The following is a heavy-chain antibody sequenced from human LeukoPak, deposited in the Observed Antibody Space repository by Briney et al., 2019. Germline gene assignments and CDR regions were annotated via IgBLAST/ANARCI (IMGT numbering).Heavy chain of an antibody. CDR2: IYYSGST. V-gene: IGHV4-59*01. D-gene: IGHD3-10*01. CDR3: ARSSSFRGVPFDY. Sequence: SETLPLTCTVSGGSISSYYWSWIRQPPGKGLEWIGYIYYSGSTNYNPSLKSRVTISVDTSKNQFSLKLSSVTAADTAVYYCARSSSFRGVPFDYWGQGTLVTVSS. CDR1: GGSISSYY. J-gene: IGHJ4*02.